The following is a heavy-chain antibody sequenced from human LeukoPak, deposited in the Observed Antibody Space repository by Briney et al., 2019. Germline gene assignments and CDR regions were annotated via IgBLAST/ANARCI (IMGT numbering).Heavy chain of an antibody. CDR1: GGFISGSHYY. Sequence: PSETLSLTCTVSGGFISGSHYYWACIRQPPGKGLEWIGMINYSGNRYYNPSLWSRATISVDTSTNQFSLNLNSVTAADTAVYYCARGYDYWGQGTLVAVSS. CDR3: ARGYDY. J-gene: IGHJ4*02. CDR2: INYSGNR. V-gene: IGHV4-39*01. D-gene: IGHD3-22*01.